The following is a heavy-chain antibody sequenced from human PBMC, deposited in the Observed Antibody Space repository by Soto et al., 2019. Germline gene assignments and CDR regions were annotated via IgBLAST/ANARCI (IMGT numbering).Heavy chain of an antibody. J-gene: IGHJ6*02. Sequence: SVKVSCKASGGTFSSYAISWVRQAPGQGLEWMGGIIPIFGTANYAQKFQGRVTITADKSTSTAYMELSSLRSEDTAVYYCARVSDQDLWSGSPADYYYGMDVWGQGTTVTVS. CDR3: ARVSDQDLWSGSPADYYYGMDV. CDR2: IIPIFGTA. D-gene: IGHD3-3*01. CDR1: GGTFSSYA. V-gene: IGHV1-69*06.